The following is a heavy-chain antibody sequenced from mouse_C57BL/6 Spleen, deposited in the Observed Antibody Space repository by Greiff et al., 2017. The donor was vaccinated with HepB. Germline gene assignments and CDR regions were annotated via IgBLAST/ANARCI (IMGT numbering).Heavy chain of an antibody. CDR3: ARHYYGSSWYFGV. D-gene: IGHD1-1*01. Sequence: QVQLKQPGAELVKPGASVKMSCKASGYTFTSYWITWVKQRPGQGLEWIGDIYPGSGSTNYNEKFKSKATLTVDTSSSTAYMQLSSLTSEDSAVDYCARHYYGSSWYFGVWGTGTTVTVSS. CDR1: GYTFTSYW. J-gene: IGHJ1*03. CDR2: IYPGSGST. V-gene: IGHV1-55*01.